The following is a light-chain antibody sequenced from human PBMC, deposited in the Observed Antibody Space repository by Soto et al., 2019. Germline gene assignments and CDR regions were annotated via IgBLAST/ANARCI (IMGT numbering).Light chain of an antibody. CDR2: EVS. V-gene: IGLV2-8*01. CDR1: SSDVGGYNY. CDR3: SSYAGSNNFVV. Sequence: QSALTQHPSASGSPGQSVTISCTGTSSDVGGYNYVSWYQQHSGKAPNLMIYEVSKRPSGVPDRFSGSKSGNTASLTVSGLQAEGEADYYCSSYAGSNNFVVFGGGTKLTVL. J-gene: IGLJ2*01.